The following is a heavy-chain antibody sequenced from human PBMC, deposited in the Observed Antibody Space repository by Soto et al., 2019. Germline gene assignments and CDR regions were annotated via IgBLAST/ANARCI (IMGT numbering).Heavy chain of an antibody. V-gene: IGHV3-33*01. J-gene: IGHJ6*02. CDR3: ASDLVGASDSYGLDV. CDR2: IWHDGNNK. D-gene: IGHD1-26*01. Sequence: PXESLGLSCAASGFTFRNYGMHGVRQAPGKGLEWVAIIWHDGNNKYYADSVRGRFIISRDNSKNRLYLQMNSLRAEDTAVYYCASDLVGASDSYGLDVWGQGTPVTVSS. CDR1: GFTFRNYG.